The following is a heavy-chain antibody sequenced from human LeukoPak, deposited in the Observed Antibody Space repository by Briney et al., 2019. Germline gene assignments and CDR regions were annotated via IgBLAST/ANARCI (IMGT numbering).Heavy chain of an antibody. Sequence: GGSLRLSCAASGVTFSSYAMSWVRQAPGKGLEWGSAISGSGGSTYYADSVKGRFTTSRDNSTNTLYLQMNSLRAEDTAMYYCATDLPAAYFDYWGQGTLVTVSS. J-gene: IGHJ4*02. CDR2: ISGSGGST. D-gene: IGHD2-2*01. V-gene: IGHV3-23*01. CDR1: GVTFSSYA. CDR3: ATDLPAAYFDY.